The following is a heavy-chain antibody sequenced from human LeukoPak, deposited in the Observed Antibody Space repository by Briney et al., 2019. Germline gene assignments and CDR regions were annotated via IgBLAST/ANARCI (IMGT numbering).Heavy chain of an antibody. V-gene: IGHV3-21*01. CDR3: ARDLGGGSSSLFDY. CDR2: FSCSSDFI. D-gene: IGHD6-13*01. J-gene: IGHJ4*02. Sequence: GGSLRPSCAASGFTFFNYSMNWVRQAPGKGLEWVSSFSCSSDFIYYADSLKGRFTISRDNAKNSLYLQMNSLRAEDTAVYYCARDLGGGSSSLFDYWGQGTLVTVSS. CDR1: GFTFFNYS.